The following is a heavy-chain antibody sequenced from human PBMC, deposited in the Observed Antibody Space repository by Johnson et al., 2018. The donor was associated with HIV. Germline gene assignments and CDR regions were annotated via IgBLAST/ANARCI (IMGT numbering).Heavy chain of an antibody. V-gene: IGHV3-30-3*01. Sequence: QMLLVESGGGVVQPGRSLRLSCAASGFTFSSYAMHWVRQAPGKGLEWVAVISYDGSNKYYADSVKGRFTISRDNAKNSLYLQMNSLRAEDTAVYYCARGLKGAFDIWGQGTMVTVSS. CDR2: ISYDGSNK. CDR3: ARGLKGAFDI. CDR1: GFTFSSYA. J-gene: IGHJ3*02.